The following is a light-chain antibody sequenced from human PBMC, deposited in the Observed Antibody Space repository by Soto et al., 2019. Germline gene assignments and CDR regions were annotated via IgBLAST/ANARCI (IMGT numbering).Light chain of an antibody. Sequence: EIVLTQSPGTLSLSPGERATLSCRASQSVSDMYLAWYQHQPGQAPRLLIYASNSATGIPDRFSGSGSGTDFTLTINRLEPEDFAVYYCQHYGTSALFGPGTKVEIK. CDR2: AS. V-gene: IGKV3-20*01. CDR1: QSVSDMY. J-gene: IGKJ3*01. CDR3: QHYGTSAL.